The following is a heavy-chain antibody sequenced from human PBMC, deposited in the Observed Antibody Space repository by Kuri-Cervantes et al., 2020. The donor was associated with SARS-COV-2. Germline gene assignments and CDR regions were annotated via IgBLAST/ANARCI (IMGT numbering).Heavy chain of an antibody. CDR1: GGSINTFY. CDR3: ARYSSSDRGHYFDY. J-gene: IGHJ4*02. D-gene: IGHD6-6*01. CDR2: IYYSGST. V-gene: IGHV4-59*01. Sequence: SETLSLTCTVSGGSINTFYWSWIRQPPGKGLEWIGYIYYSGSTNYNPSLKSRVTISVDTSKNQFSLKLSSVTAADTAVYYCARYSSSDRGHYFDYWGQGTLVTVSS.